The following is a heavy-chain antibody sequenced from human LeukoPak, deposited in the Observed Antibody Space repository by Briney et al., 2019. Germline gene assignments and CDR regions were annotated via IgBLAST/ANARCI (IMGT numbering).Heavy chain of an antibody. V-gene: IGHV3-30*18. CDR2: ISYDGSNK. Sequence: GRSLRLSCAASGSTFSSYGIHWVRQAPGKGLEWVAVISYDGSNKYYADSVKGRFTISRDNSKHTLYLQMNSLRAEDTAVYYWAKGVAVVVVPAAMDYWGQGTLVTVSS. J-gene: IGHJ4*02. CDR3: AKGVAVVVVPAAMDY. D-gene: IGHD2-2*01. CDR1: GSTFSSYG.